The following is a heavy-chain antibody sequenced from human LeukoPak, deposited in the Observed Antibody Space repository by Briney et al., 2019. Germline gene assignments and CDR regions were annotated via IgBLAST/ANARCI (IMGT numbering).Heavy chain of an antibody. CDR1: GYTFTGYY. CDR2: INPNSGGT. Sequence: ASVKVSCKASGYTFTGYYMHWVRQAPGQGLEWMGWINPNSGGTNYAQKFQGRVTMTRDSSISTVYMELSRLSSDDTAVYYCARENYNQAFDFWGQGSLVTVSS. J-gene: IGHJ4*02. D-gene: IGHD5-24*01. V-gene: IGHV1-2*02. CDR3: ARENYNQAFDF.